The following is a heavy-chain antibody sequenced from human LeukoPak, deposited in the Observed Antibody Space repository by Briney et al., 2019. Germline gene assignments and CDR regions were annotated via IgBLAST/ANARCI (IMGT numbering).Heavy chain of an antibody. CDR2: IIPIFGTA. D-gene: IGHD3-9*01. CDR3: ASSLTHNFDY. CDR1: GGTFSSYA. Sequence: SVTVSCKASGGTFSSYAISWVGQAPGQGLEWMGGIIPIFGTANYAQKFQGRVTITTDESTSTAYMELSSLRSEDTAVYYCASSLTHNFDYWGQGTLVTVSS. J-gene: IGHJ4*02. V-gene: IGHV1-69*05.